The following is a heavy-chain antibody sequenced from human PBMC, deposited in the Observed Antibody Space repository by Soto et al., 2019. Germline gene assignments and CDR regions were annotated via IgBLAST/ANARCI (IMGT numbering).Heavy chain of an antibody. CDR1: GGSISRNSYY. V-gene: IGHV4-39*01. CDR3: ARHKGGYYSGVDV. J-gene: IGHJ6*02. CDR2: IYYSGTT. Sequence: PSETLSLTCTGSGGSISRNSYYWAWIRQPPGKGLEWIGNIYYSGTTYYNPSLKSRVTISVDTSKNQFSLKLSSVTAADTTVYYCARHKGGYYSGVDVWGQGTTVTVS. D-gene: IGHD3-16*01.